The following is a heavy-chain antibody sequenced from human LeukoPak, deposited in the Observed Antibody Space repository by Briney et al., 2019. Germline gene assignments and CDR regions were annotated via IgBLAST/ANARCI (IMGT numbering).Heavy chain of an antibody. CDR2: IWYDGSNK. V-gene: IGHV3-33*08. D-gene: IGHD3-10*01. CDR3: ARGPYGSGSYSYFDY. Sequence: GGSLRLSCAASGFTVSSNYMSWVRQAPGKGLEWVAVIWYDGSNKYYADSVKGRFTISRDNSKNTLYLQMNSLRAEDTAVYYCARGPYGSGSYSYFDYWGQGTLVTVSS. CDR1: GFTVSSNY. J-gene: IGHJ4*02.